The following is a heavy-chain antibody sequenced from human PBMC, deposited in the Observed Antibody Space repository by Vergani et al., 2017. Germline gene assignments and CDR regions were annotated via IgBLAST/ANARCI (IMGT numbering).Heavy chain of an antibody. J-gene: IGHJ4*02. D-gene: IGHD6-6*01. CDR3: AREVPIAARLGPFDY. CDR2: IQFDGSNQ. V-gene: IGHV3-30*02. Sequence: QVQLVESGVGVVQRGGSLRLSCATSGFTLSNYDMQWIRQGPGKGLEFVAFIQFDGSNQYYADSVKGRFTISRDNSKNTLYLQMNSLRAEDTAVYYCAREVPIAARLGPFDYWGQGTLVTVSS. CDR1: GFTLSNYD.